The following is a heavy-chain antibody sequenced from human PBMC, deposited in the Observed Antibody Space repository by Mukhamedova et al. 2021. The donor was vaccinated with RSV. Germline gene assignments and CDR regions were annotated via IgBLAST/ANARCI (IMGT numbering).Heavy chain of an antibody. CDR3: AKAGIVGATTGYFDY. CDR2: ISGSGGST. V-gene: IGHV3-23*01. J-gene: IGHJ4*02. Sequence: WVRQAPGKGLEWVSAISGSGGSTYYADSVKGRFTISRDNSKNTLYLQMNSLRAEDTAVYYCAKAGIVGATTGYFDYWGQGTLVTV. D-gene: IGHD1-26*01.